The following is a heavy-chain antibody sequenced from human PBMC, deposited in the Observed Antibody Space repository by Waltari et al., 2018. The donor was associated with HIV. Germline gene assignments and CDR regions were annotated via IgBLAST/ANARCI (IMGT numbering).Heavy chain of an antibody. CDR3: TKDPVTAVGNINWFDP. Sequence: EVQLLESGGGLVQPGGSLRLSCRASGFSFSIYALNWVRKAPGKGLEWVSGISGSGDNRYYADSVKGRFTISRDNSKNKVFLQMKSLRPEDTAFYYCTKDPVTAVGNINWFDPWGQGTLVTVSS. CDR2: ISGSGDNR. J-gene: IGHJ5*02. CDR1: GFSFSIYA. D-gene: IGHD6-13*01. V-gene: IGHV3-23*01.